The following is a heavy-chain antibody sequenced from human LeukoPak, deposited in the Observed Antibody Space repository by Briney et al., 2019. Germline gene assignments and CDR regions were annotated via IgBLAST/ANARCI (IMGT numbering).Heavy chain of an antibody. CDR1: GFTFSSYA. J-gene: IGHJ4*02. CDR2: ISGSGGST. CDR3: AKVSRDSSSWYTDY. Sequence: GGSLRLSCAASGFTFSSYAMGWVRQAPGKGLEWVSAISGSGGSTYYADSVKGRFTISRDNSKNTLYLQMNSLRAEDTAVYYCAKVSRDSSSWYTDYWGQGTLVTVSS. D-gene: IGHD6-13*01. V-gene: IGHV3-23*01.